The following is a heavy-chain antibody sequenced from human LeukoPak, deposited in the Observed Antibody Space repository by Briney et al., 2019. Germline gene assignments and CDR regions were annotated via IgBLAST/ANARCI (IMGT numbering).Heavy chain of an antibody. Sequence: GGSLRLSCAASGFTFSSYWMSWVRQAPGKGLEWVSVIYSGGSAYYADSVKGRFTISRDISKNTLYLQMNSLRSDDTAVYYCAGSLGYCTSNVCYLKYWGQGTLVTVSS. CDR2: IYSGGSA. J-gene: IGHJ4*02. CDR3: AGSLGYCTSNVCYLKY. D-gene: IGHD2-8*01. CDR1: GFTFSSYW. V-gene: IGHV3-53*05.